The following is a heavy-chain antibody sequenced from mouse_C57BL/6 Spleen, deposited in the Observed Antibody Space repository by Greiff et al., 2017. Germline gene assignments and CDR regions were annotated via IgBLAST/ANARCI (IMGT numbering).Heavy chain of an antibody. V-gene: IGHV5-4*01. CDR2: ISDGGSYT. J-gene: IGHJ2*01. CDR1: GFTFSSYA. D-gene: IGHD2-12*01. Sequence: EVQRVESGGGLVKPGGSLKLSCAASGFTFSSYAMSWVRQTPEKRLEWVATISDGGSYTYYPDNVKGRFTISRDNAKNNLYLQMSHLKSEDTAMYYCARDYDGGDFDYWGQGTTLTVSS. CDR3: ARDYDGGDFDY.